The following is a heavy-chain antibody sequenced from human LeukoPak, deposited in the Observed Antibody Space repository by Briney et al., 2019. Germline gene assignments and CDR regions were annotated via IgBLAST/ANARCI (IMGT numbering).Heavy chain of an antibody. CDR3: ARGMYYNDSSGYYYLGY. CDR1: GFTFDDCG. Sequence: GGSLRLSCAASGFTFDDCGRSRVRQAPGKGLEWVSGINWNGGSTGYADSVKGRFTISRDNAKNSLYLQMNSLRAEDTALYYCARGMYYNDSSGYYYLGYWGQGTLVTVSS. J-gene: IGHJ4*02. CDR2: INWNGGST. D-gene: IGHD3-22*01. V-gene: IGHV3-20*04.